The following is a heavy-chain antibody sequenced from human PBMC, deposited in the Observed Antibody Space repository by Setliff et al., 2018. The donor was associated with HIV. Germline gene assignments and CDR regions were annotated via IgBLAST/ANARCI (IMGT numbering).Heavy chain of an antibody. CDR3: AYSGRQLRGPYFDY. J-gene: IGHJ4*02. V-gene: IGHV2-5*01. CDR2: IYWNNNK. Sequence: SGPTLVNPTQTLTLTCTFSGLSLSTSGVGVGWIRQSPGKALEWLAFIYWNNNKHYSTSLKSRLTVTKDTSKNRVVFTMTNMDPVDTATYYCAYSGRQLRGPYFDYWGQGTPVTVSS. CDR1: GLSLSTSGVG. D-gene: IGHD1-1*01.